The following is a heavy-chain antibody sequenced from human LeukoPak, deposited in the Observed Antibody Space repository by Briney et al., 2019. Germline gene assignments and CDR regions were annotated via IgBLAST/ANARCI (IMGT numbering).Heavy chain of an antibody. D-gene: IGHD3-10*01. CDR2: INHSGST. CDR3: ARGVVRGVNPYYYYYGMDV. Sequence: SETLSLTCAVYGGSFSGYYWSWIRQPPGKGLEWIGEINHSGSTNYNPSLKSRVTISVDTSKNQFSLKLGSVTAADTAVYYCARGVVRGVNPYYYYYGMDVWGQGTTVTVSS. CDR1: GGSFSGYY. V-gene: IGHV4-34*01. J-gene: IGHJ6*02.